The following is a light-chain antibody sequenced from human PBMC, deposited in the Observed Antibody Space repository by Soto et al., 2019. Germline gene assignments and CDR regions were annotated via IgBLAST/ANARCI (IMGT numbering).Light chain of an antibody. J-gene: IGLJ2*01. Sequence: QSVLTQPASLSGSPGQSITISCPGTRRDVGGYNYVSWYQQHPGKAPKLMIYDVSNRPSGVSNRFSGSKSGNTASLTISGLQAEDEADYYCSSYTSSYTLVFGGGTKVTVL. CDR1: RRDVGGYNY. V-gene: IGLV2-14*01. CDR3: SSYTSSYTLV. CDR2: DVS.